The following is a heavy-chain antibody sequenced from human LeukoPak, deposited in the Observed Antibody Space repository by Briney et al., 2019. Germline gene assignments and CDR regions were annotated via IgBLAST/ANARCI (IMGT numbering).Heavy chain of an antibody. V-gene: IGHV3-64D*06. CDR2: FSSNGGST. Sequence: GGSLRLSCSASGFPFSSYAMLWVRQAPGKGLEYVSAFSSNGGSTYYADSVRGSFTISRDNSKNTLYLQMRSLRAEDTAVYYCVGSGYSSGWLDYWGQGTLVTVSS. J-gene: IGHJ4*02. D-gene: IGHD6-19*01. CDR1: GFPFSSYA. CDR3: VGSGYSSGWLDY.